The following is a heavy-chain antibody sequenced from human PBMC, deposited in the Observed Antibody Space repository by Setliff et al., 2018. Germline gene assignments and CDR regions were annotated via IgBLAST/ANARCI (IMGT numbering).Heavy chain of an antibody. Sequence: LSLTCTVSGASITSGSYYWGWIRQPPGKGLEWIGTIYYSGNSNYNPSLKSRVTISIDTSQQFSLRLSSVTAADTAVYYCARRVSGSMQDWWGQGTLVTISS. J-gene: IGHJ1*01. CDR2: IYYSGNS. D-gene: IGHD1-1*01. CDR3: ARRVSGSMQDW. V-gene: IGHV4-39*01. CDR1: GASITSGSYY.